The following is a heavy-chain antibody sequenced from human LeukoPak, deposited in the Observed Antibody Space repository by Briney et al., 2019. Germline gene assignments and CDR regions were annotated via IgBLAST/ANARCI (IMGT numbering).Heavy chain of an antibody. Sequence: SETLSLTCTVSGGSISSYSWSWIRQPAGKGLEYIGRIYTSGSTNYNPSLKSRVTMSGDTSKNQFSLKLSSVTAADTAVYFCARGVVLGQDDAFDIWGRGTMVTVSS. CDR1: GGSISSYS. CDR2: IYTSGST. CDR3: ARGVVLGQDDAFDI. J-gene: IGHJ3*02. D-gene: IGHD3/OR15-3a*01. V-gene: IGHV4-4*07.